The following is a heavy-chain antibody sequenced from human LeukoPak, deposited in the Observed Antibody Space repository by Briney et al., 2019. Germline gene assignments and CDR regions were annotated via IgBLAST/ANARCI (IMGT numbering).Heavy chain of an antibody. J-gene: IGHJ3*02. V-gene: IGHV3-23*01. CDR1: GFTFSSYA. CDR2: ISGSGGST. CDR3: AKDRPGTAMVTDAFDI. Sequence: GGSLRLSCAASGFTFSSYAMSWVRRAPGKGLEWVSAISGSGGSTFYADSVKGRFTISRDNSKNTLYLQMNSLRAEDTAVYYCAKDRPGTAMVTDAFDIWGQGTMVTVSS. D-gene: IGHD5-18*01.